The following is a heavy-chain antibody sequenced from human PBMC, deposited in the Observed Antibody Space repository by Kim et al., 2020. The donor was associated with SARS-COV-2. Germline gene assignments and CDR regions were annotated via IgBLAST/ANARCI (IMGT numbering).Heavy chain of an antibody. Sequence: GGSLRLSCAASGFTFSNAWMSWVRQAPGKGLEWVGRIKSKTDGGTTDYAAPVKGRFTISRDDSKNTLYLQMNSLKTEDTAVYYCTTVAEKTIQLWLYYFDYWGQGTLVTVSS. CDR1: GFTFSNAW. D-gene: IGHD5-18*01. CDR3: TTVAEKTIQLWLYYFDY. CDR2: IKSKTDGGTT. V-gene: IGHV3-15*01. J-gene: IGHJ4*02.